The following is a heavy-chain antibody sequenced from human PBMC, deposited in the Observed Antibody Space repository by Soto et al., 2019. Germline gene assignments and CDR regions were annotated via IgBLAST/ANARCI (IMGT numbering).Heavy chain of an antibody. J-gene: IGHJ4*02. CDR3: ARGVDGHSWALY. V-gene: IGHV5-51*01. Sequence: GESLKISCKGSGYSFSSYWIGWVRQMPGKGLEWMGIIFPGDSNTIYSPSFQGQVTISADKSISTAYVQWSSLKASDTAMYYCARGVDGHSWALYWGQGTLVTVSS. CDR1: GYSFSSYW. CDR2: IFPGDSNT. D-gene: IGHD6-13*01.